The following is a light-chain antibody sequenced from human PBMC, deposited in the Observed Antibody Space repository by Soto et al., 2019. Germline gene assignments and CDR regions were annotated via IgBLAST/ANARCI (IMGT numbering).Light chain of an antibody. CDR2: EVS. J-gene: IGLJ1*01. CDR3: SSYAGSNNLIV. CDR1: SSDVGGYNY. Sequence: QSALTQPPSASGSPGQSVTISCTGTSSDVGGYNYVSWYQQHPGKAPKLMIYEVSKRPSGVPDRFSGSKSGNTASLTVSGLQAEDEADYYCSSYAGSNNLIVFGTGTKVTVL. V-gene: IGLV2-8*01.